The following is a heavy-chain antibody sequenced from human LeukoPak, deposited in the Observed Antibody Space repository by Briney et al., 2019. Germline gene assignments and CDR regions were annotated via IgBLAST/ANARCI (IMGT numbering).Heavy chain of an antibody. Sequence: GGSLRLSCAASGFTFDDYAMHWVRQVPGKGLEWVSLISAYGDRTYYADSVKCRFTISRDNSKNSVYLQMNSLRPEGTALYYCAKDSVERAAINHHCDYWGQGTLVTVSS. J-gene: IGHJ4*02. CDR1: GFTFDDYA. CDR2: ISAYGDRT. V-gene: IGHV3-43*02. D-gene: IGHD5-24*01. CDR3: AKDSVERAAINHHCDY.